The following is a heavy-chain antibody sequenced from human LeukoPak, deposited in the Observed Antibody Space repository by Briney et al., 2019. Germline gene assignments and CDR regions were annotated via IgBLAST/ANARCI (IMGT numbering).Heavy chain of an antibody. CDR2: IYHSGST. Sequence: LETLSLTCTVSGFSISSGYYWGWIRQPPGEGLEWIGSIYHSGSTYYNPSLKSPVTISVDTSKNQFSLKLSSVTAADTAVYYCARDFWSGYGTFDYWGQGTLVTVSS. V-gene: IGHV4-38-2*02. J-gene: IGHJ4*02. D-gene: IGHD3-3*01. CDR1: GFSISSGYY. CDR3: ARDFWSGYGTFDY.